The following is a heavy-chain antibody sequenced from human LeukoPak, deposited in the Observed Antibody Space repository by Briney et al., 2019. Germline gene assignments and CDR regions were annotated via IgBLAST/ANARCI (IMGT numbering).Heavy chain of an antibody. J-gene: IGHJ4*02. CDR3: ARGKWINGDYSGIDY. V-gene: IGHV1-8*01. Sequence: ASVKVSCKASGYTFTSYDINWVRQATGQGLEWMGWMNPNSGNTGYAQKFQGRVTKTRNTSISTAYMELSSLRSEDTAVYYCARGKWINGDYSGIDYWGQGTLVTVSS. D-gene: IGHD4-17*01. CDR1: GYTFTSYD. CDR2: MNPNSGNT.